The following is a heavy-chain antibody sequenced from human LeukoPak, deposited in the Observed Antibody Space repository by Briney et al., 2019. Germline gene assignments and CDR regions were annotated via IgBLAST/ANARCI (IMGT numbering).Heavy chain of an antibody. Sequence: GSLRLSCAASGFTFSNAWMSWVRQPPGKGLEWIGEINHSGSTNYNPSLKSRVTISVDTSKNQFSLKLSSVTAADTAVYYCAREGSDYYGSGSYYRSYYYYMDVWGKGTTVTISS. CDR3: AREGSDYYGSGSYYRSYYYYMDV. D-gene: IGHD3-10*01. J-gene: IGHJ6*03. CDR2: INHSGST. V-gene: IGHV4-4*02. CDR1: GFTFSNAW.